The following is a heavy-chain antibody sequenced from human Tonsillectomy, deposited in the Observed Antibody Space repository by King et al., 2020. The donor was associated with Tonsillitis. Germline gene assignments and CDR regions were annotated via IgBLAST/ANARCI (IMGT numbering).Heavy chain of an antibody. CDR2: IFYSGST. V-gene: IGHV4-59*01. CDR3: ARVSSHTYGMDA. J-gene: IGHJ6*02. CDR1: GGSIHSYY. Sequence: QLQESGPGLVKPSETLSLTCTVSGGSIHSYYWSWIRQPPGKGLEWIGYIFYSGSTNYNPSLKSRVTISVDTSKNQFSLKLSSVTAADTALYYCARVSSHTYGMDAWGQGTTVTVSS.